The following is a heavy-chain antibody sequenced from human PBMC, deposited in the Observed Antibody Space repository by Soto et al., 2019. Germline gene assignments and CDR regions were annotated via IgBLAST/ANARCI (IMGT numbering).Heavy chain of an antibody. Sequence: GGSLRLSCAASGFTFSSYSMNWVRQAPGKGLEWVSSISSSSSYIYYADSVEGRFAISRDNAKNSLYLQMNSLRAEDTAVYYCARQRREGSYGMDVWGQGTTVTVSS. J-gene: IGHJ6*02. V-gene: IGHV3-21*01. CDR3: ARQRREGSYGMDV. CDR1: GFTFSSYS. CDR2: ISSSSSYI.